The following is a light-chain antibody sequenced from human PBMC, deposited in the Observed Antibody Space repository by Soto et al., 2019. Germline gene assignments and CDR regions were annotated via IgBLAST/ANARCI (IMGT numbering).Light chain of an antibody. CDR2: EVS. CDR3: SSYTTSSTQV. V-gene: IGLV2-14*01. J-gene: IGLJ1*01. Sequence: QSSLSQPASLSVSPGQSITIPCTGTSSHIGGYKHVSWYQQHPGKAPKLMIYEVSNRPSGVSNRFSGSKSGNTASLTISGLQAEDEADYYCSSYTTSSTQVFGTGTKVNVL. CDR1: SSHIGGYKH.